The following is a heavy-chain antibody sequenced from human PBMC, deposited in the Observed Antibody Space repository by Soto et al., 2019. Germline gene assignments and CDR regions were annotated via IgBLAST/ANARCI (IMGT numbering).Heavy chain of an antibody. Sequence: QVQLVESGGGVVQPGRSLRLSCAASGFTFSSYVMHWVRQAPGKGLEWVAVISYDGNNEYYADSVKGRFTISRDNSKNTVYLQMNSLKAEDTAVYYCARDRSGSYADWGQGTLVTVSS. V-gene: IGHV3-30*04. CDR2: ISYDGNNE. D-gene: IGHD3-16*01. CDR1: GFTFSSYV. CDR3: ARDRSGSYAD. J-gene: IGHJ4*02.